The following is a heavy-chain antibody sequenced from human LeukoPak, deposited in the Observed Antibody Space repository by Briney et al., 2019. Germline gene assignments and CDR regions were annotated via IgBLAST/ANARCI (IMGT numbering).Heavy chain of an antibody. CDR2: ISWDDDST. J-gene: IGHJ4*02. CDR3: ARGLGGLD. D-gene: IGHD3-10*01. CDR1: DLTFSSSW. V-gene: IGHV3-43*01. Sequence: GGSLRLSCAASDLTFSSSWMHWVRQTPGKGLEWVAAISWDDDSTYYVDSVKGRFTISRDNSKNSLYLQMNSLRSDDTALYYCARGLGGLDWGQGTLVTVSS.